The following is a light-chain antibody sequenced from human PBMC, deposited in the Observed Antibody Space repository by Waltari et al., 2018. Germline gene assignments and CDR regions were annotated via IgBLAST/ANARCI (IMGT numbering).Light chain of an antibody. CDR2: AAS. V-gene: IGKV1-17*01. Sequence: DIQMTQSPSSLSASVGDRVTIPCRASQGIRNDLDWYQQKPGKAPKRLIYAASSLQSGVPSRFSGSGSGTELTLTISSLQPEDFATYYCLQHSSYPLTFGGGTKVEIK. J-gene: IGKJ4*01. CDR3: LQHSSYPLT. CDR1: QGIRND.